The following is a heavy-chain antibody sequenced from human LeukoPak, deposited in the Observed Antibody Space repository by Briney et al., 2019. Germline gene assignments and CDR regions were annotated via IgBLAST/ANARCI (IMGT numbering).Heavy chain of an antibody. V-gene: IGHV3-7*01. D-gene: IGHD3-22*01. J-gene: IGHJ4*02. Sequence: GGSLRLSCAASGFTFSSYWMSWVRQAPGKGLEWVANIKQDGSEKYYVDSVKGRFTISRDNAKNSLYLQMNSLRAEDTAVYYCVRGDRITMIGVVISSGQFDYWGQGTLVTVSS. CDR3: VRGDRITMIGVVISSGQFDY. CDR1: GFTFSSYW. CDR2: IKQDGSEK.